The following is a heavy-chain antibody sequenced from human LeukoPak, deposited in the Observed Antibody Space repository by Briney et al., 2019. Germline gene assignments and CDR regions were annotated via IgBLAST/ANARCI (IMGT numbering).Heavy chain of an antibody. CDR3: AKDTPRYCSSTSCYPNGFDP. J-gene: IGHJ5*02. V-gene: IGHV3-23*01. Sequence: GALRHSSAPPGFTSSSDTISWVRPAPRKGLEWVSAISGSGGSPYYADSVKGRFTISRDNSKNTLYLQMNSLRAEDTAVYYCAKDTPRYCSSTSCYPNGFDPWGQGTLVTVSS. CDR1: GFTSSSDT. D-gene: IGHD2-2*01. CDR2: ISGSGGSP.